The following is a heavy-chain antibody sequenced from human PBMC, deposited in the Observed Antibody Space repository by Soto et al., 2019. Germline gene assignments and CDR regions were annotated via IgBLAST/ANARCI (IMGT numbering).Heavy chain of an antibody. D-gene: IGHD2-2*01. Sequence: ASVKVSCKASGYTFTGYYMHWVRQAPGQGLEWMGWINPNSGGTNYAQKFQGWVTMTRDTSISTAYMELSRLGSDDTAVYYCARAGVSTTGGYYYYYMDVWGKGTTVTVSS. CDR1: GYTFTGYY. CDR2: INPNSGGT. CDR3: ARAGVSTTGGYYYYYMDV. V-gene: IGHV1-2*04. J-gene: IGHJ6*03.